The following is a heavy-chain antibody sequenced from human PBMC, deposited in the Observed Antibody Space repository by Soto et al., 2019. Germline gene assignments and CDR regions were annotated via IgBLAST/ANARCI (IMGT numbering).Heavy chain of an antibody. J-gene: IGHJ6*01. Sequence: SVKVSFKASGGPFSSYAISWVRQAPGQGLEWMGGIIPIFGTANYAQKFQGRVTITADKSTSTAYMELSSLRSEDTAVYYCARAPSGSYYGSYYYHYGMDVWGQGTPVTVSS. CDR3: ARAPSGSYYGSYYYHYGMDV. D-gene: IGHD1-26*01. CDR2: IIPIFGTA. CDR1: GGPFSSYA. V-gene: IGHV1-69*06.